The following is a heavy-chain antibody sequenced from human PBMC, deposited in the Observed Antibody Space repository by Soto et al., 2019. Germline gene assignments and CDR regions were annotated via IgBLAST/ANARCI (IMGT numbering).Heavy chain of an antibody. D-gene: IGHD3-10*01. Sequence: QVQLVQSGAEVKKPGASVKVSRKASGYTFTSYDINWVRQATGQGLEWMGWMNPNSGNTGYAQKFQGRVTMTRNTSISTAYMELSSLRSEDTAVYYCARVDITMVRGVNDYYYYGMDVWGQGTTVTVSS. J-gene: IGHJ6*02. CDR2: MNPNSGNT. V-gene: IGHV1-8*01. CDR3: ARVDITMVRGVNDYYYYGMDV. CDR1: GYTFTSYD.